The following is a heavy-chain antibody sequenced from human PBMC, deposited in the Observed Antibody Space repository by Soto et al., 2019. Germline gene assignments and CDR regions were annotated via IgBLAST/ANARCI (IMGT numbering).Heavy chain of an antibody. CDR3: AIKPRGYSYGYALDI. V-gene: IGHV4-34*01. D-gene: IGHD5-18*01. CDR2: INHSGST. Sequence: SETLSLTCAVYGGSFSGYYWSWIRQPPGKGLEWIGEINHSGSTNYNPSLKSRVTISVDTSKNQFSLKLSSVTAADTAVYYCAIKPRGYSYGYALDIWGQGTMVTVSS. CDR1: GGSFSGYY. J-gene: IGHJ3*02.